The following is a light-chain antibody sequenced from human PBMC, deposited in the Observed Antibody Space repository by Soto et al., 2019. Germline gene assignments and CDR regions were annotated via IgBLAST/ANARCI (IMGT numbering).Light chain of an antibody. V-gene: IGKV1-27*01. CDR1: QAISFY. Sequence: DVQMTQSPSSLSASVGDRVTITCRASQAISFYLAWYQQKPGKVPKLLIYAASTLQSGVPSRFSGSGSGTDFTLTISSLQAEDVATYYCQKYNTAARTFGQGTKVEVK. CDR3: QKYNTAART. J-gene: IGKJ1*01. CDR2: AAS.